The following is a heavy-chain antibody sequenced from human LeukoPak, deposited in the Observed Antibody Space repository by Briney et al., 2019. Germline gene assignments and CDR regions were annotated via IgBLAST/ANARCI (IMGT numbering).Heavy chain of an antibody. CDR1: GGTFSSYA. J-gene: IGHJ4*02. CDR3: ASSYVYDSYYFDY. CDR2: IIPIFGTA. Sequence: SVKVSCKASGGTFSSYAISWVRQAPGQGLEWMGGIIPIFGTANYAQKFQGRVTITADKSTSTAYMELSSLRSEDTAVYYCASSYVYDSYYFDYWGQGTLVTVSS. D-gene: IGHD5/OR15-5a*01. V-gene: IGHV1-69*06.